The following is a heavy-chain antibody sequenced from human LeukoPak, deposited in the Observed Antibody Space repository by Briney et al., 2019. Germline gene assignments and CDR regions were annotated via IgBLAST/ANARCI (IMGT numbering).Heavy chain of an antibody. CDR3: ARQTIVVVEVGWFDP. D-gene: IGHD2-2*01. Sequence: KPSETLSLTCTVSGGSISSSSYYWGWIRQPPGKGLEWIGSIYYSESTHYNPSLKSRVTISVDTSKNQFSLRLSSVTAADTAVYYCARQTIVVVEVGWFDPWSQGTLVTVSS. J-gene: IGHJ5*02. V-gene: IGHV4-39*01. CDR1: GGSISSSSYY. CDR2: IYYSEST.